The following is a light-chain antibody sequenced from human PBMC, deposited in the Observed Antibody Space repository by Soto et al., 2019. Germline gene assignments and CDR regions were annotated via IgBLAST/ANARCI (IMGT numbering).Light chain of an antibody. CDR3: QQYGSSRIT. V-gene: IGKV3-20*01. CDR1: QSVSSSY. Sequence: EIVLTQSPATLSASLGERATLSVRSSQSVSSSYLAWYQQKPGQAPRLLIYGTSSRATGIPDRFSGSGSGTDFTLTIGSLEPEDFAVYYCQQYGSSRITFGQGTRLE. J-gene: IGKJ5*01. CDR2: GTS.